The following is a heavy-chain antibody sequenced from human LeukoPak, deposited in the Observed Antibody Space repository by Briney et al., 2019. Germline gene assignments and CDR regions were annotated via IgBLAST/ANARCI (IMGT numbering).Heavy chain of an antibody. J-gene: IGHJ3*02. D-gene: IGHD6-19*01. Sequence: GGSLRLSCAASGFTFSNAWMSWVRQAPGKGLEWVGRIKSKTDGGTTDYAAPVKGRFTISRDDSKNTLYLQMNSLRAEDTAVYYCASSSGWYNAFDIWGQGTMVTVSS. CDR3: ASSSGWYNAFDI. V-gene: IGHV3-15*01. CDR1: GFTFSNAW. CDR2: IKSKTDGGTT.